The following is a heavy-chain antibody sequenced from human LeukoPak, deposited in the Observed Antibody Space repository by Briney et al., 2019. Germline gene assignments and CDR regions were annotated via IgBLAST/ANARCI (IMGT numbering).Heavy chain of an antibody. CDR1: GFTFSSYA. V-gene: IGHV3-23*01. D-gene: IGHD3-22*01. Sequence: GGSLRLSCAASGFTFSSYAMSWVRQAPGKGLEWVSAISGSGTSTYYADSVKGRFTISRDNSKSTLYLQMNSLRAEDTAVYYCAIEDYYDSSGYPRKITPPDYFDYWGQGTLVTVSS. CDR2: ISGSGTST. J-gene: IGHJ4*02. CDR3: AIEDYYDSSGYPRKITPPDYFDY.